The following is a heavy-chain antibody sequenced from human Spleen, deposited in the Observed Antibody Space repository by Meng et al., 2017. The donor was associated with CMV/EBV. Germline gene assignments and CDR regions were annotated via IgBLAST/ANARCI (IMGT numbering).Heavy chain of an antibody. CDR3: ARGPRYYYDSGSYANYGMDV. Sequence: GESLKISCAASGFILNNYWMTWVRQAPGKGLEWVANIKQDGSEKYYADSVRGRFTISRDNARNSLYLQMNSLRAGDTAVYYCARGPRYYYDSGSYANYGMDVWGQGTTVTVSS. D-gene: IGHD3-10*01. CDR1: GFILNNYW. CDR2: IKQDGSEK. V-gene: IGHV3-7*01. J-gene: IGHJ6*02.